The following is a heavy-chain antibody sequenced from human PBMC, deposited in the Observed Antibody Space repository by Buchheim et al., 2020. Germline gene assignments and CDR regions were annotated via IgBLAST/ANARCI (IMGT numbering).Heavy chain of an antibody. CDR2: VKPSDGKT. Sequence: QVQLVQSGAEAREPGSSVKVSCKASGYTFNEYDVNWVRQAPGQGLEWVGWVKPSDGKTVYAQKFQGRVTMTVNTSKETGYLEVTSLTTEDTAVYYCARGRYGSRSYYNGNWFDPWGQGTL. V-gene: IGHV1-8*01. J-gene: IGHJ5*02. D-gene: IGHD3-10*01. CDR3: ARGRYGSRSYYNGNWFDP. CDR1: GYTFNEYD.